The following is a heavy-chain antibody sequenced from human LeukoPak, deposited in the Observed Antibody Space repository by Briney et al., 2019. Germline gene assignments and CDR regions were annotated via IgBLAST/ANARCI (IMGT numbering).Heavy chain of an antibody. CDR2: INPSGGST. CDR3: ARAPVTAIPGNWFDP. Sequence: ASVKVSCKASGYTFTSYYMHWVRQAPGQGLEWMGIINPSGGSTSYAQKFQGRVTMTRDTSTSTVYMELSSLRSEDTAVYYCARAPVTAIPGNWFDPWGQGTLVTVSS. D-gene: IGHD2-21*02. V-gene: IGHV1-46*01. CDR1: GYTFTSYY. J-gene: IGHJ5*02.